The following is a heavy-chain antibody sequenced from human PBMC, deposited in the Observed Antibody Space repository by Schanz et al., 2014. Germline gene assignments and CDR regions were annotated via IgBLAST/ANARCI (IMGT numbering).Heavy chain of an antibody. CDR3: AREDCSATSCYFRY. V-gene: IGHV3-48*01. CDR1: GFTFSSYC. Sequence: EVQLVESGGGLVQPGGSLRLSCAASGFTFSSYCINWVRQAPEKGLEWVSYISSSSGTIYYADSVKGRFTISRDNAKNLLYLQMNSLRADDTAVYYCAREDCSATSCYFRYWGQGTLVTVSS. J-gene: IGHJ4*02. CDR2: ISSSSGTI. D-gene: IGHD2-21*01.